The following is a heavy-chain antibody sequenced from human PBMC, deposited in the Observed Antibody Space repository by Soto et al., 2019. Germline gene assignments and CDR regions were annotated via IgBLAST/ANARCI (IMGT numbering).Heavy chain of an antibody. J-gene: IGHJ5*02. CDR2: IYYSGST. V-gene: IGHV4-59*01. CDR1: GGSISSYY. D-gene: IGHD3-22*01. CDR3: ARDGHYYDSSGYYSGWFDP. Sequence: SSETLSLTCTVSGGSISSYYWSWIRQPPGKGLEWIGYIYYSGSTNYNPSLKSRVTISVDTSKNQFSLKLSSVTAADTAVYYCARDGHYYDSSGYYSGWFDPWGQGTLVTVS.